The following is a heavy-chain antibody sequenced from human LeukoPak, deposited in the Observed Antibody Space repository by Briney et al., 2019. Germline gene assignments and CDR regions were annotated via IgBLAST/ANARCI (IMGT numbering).Heavy chain of an antibody. V-gene: IGHV4-59*01. D-gene: IGHD5-24*01. CDR3: AREGRDGYKFDY. CDR2: IYYSGST. CDR1: GGSISSYY. J-gene: IGHJ4*02. Sequence: SETLSLTCTVSGGSISSYYWSWIRQSPGKGLEWIGYIYYSGSTNYSPSLKSRVTISVDSSKNQFSLELSSVTAADTAVYYCAREGRDGYKFDYWGQGTLVTVSS.